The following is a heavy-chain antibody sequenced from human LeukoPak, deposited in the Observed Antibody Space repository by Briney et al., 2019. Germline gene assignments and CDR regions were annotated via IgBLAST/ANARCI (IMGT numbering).Heavy chain of an antibody. Sequence: SETLSLTCTVSGGSISSGSYYWSWIRQPAGKGLEWIGRIYTSGSTNYNPSLKSRVTISVDTSKNQFSLKLSSVTAADTAVYYCARVAPGYCSSTSCHAFDYWGQGTLVTVSS. J-gene: IGHJ4*02. CDR1: GGSISSGSYY. V-gene: IGHV4-61*02. CDR2: IYTSGST. CDR3: ARVAPGYCSSTSCHAFDY. D-gene: IGHD2-2*01.